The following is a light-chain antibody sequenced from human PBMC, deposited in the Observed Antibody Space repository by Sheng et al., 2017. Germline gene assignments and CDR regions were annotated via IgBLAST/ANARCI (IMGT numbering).Light chain of an antibody. CDR3: QQYDTSPLT. Sequence: EIVMTQSPATLSVSPGERATLSCRASQSVSSNLAWYRHKPGQAPRLLIYGASTRATGIPARFSGSGSGTEFTLTISSLQSEDFAVYYCQQYDTSPLTFGGGTKVEIK. CDR2: GAS. CDR1: QSVSSN. V-gene: IGKV3D-15*02. J-gene: IGKJ4*01.